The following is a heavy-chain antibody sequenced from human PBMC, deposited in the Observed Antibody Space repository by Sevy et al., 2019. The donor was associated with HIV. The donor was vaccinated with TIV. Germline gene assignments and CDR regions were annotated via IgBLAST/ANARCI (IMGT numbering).Heavy chain of an antibody. Sequence: SETLSLTCAVSGGSSSGYYWAWIRQSPGKGLEWIGEISHRGSTKYNPSLKSRVSISVDTSKDQISLRLTQLTAADTAVYYCARGGIMATTEYGMDVWGQGTTVTVSS. V-gene: IGHV4-34*01. J-gene: IGHJ6*02. CDR3: ARGGIMATTEYGMDV. CDR1: GGSSSGYY. D-gene: IGHD1-1*01. CDR2: ISHRGST.